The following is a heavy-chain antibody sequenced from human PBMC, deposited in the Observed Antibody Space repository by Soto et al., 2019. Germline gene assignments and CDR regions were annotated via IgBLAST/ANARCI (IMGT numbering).Heavy chain of an antibody. J-gene: IGHJ5*02. V-gene: IGHV3-30-3*01. D-gene: IGHD1-26*01. CDR2: ISYDGGNK. CDR1: GFTFTTSA. CDR3: ARHQVSGVWEINL. Sequence: QVQLVESGGGVVQPGRSLRLSCAASGFTFTTSAMHWVRQAPGKGLEWVAVISYDGGNKYYGDSVKGRFTISRDNSKSTRYLQMNSLRAGDTAVYYCARHQVSGVWEINLWGQGTLVTVPS.